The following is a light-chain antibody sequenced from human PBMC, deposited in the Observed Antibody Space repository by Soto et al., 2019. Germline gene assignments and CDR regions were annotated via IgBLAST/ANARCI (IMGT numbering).Light chain of an antibody. CDR1: QSISSW. CDR3: QQSFSTPRT. V-gene: IGKV1-39*01. CDR2: AAS. J-gene: IGKJ1*01. Sequence: DIQMTQSPSTLSASVGDRVTITCRASQSISSWLAWYQQKPGKAPKLLIYAASSLQGGVPSRFSGSGSGTNFTLTISGLQSEDLATYFCQQSFSTPRTFGQGTKVEIK.